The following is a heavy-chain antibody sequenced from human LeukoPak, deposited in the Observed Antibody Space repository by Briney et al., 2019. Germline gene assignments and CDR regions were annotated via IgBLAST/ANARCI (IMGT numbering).Heavy chain of an antibody. CDR2: IYHSGST. D-gene: IGHD2-2*01. Sequence: SETLSLTCAVSGGSISSGGYYWSWIRQPPGKGLEWIGYIYHSGSTHYNPSLKSRVTISVDRSKNQFSLKLSSVTAADTAVYYCARIEGYCSSTSCYSPFDYWGQGTLVTVSS. CDR1: GGSISSGGYY. CDR3: ARIEGYCSSTSCYSPFDY. J-gene: IGHJ4*02. V-gene: IGHV4-30-2*01.